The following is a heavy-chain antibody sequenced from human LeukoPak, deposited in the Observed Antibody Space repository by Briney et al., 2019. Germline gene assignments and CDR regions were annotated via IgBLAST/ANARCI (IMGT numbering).Heavy chain of an antibody. D-gene: IGHD3-22*01. CDR1: GFTFSSYS. CDR3: ARDSYYDSSGYYSVDY. J-gene: IGHJ4*02. Sequence: PGGSLRLSCAASGFTFSSYSMNWVRQAPGKGLEWVSSISSSSSYIYYADSVKGRFTISRDNAKNSLYLQMNSLRAEDTAVYYCARDSYYDSSGYYSVDYWGQGTLVTVSS. CDR2: ISSSSSYI. V-gene: IGHV3-21*01.